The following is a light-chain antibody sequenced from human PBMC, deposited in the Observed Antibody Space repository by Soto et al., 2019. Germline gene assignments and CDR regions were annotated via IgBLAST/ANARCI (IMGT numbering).Light chain of an antibody. Sequence: IVMTQSPDSLAVSLVESSTINCKSSHILLSSSNNKNFLAWYQHKPGQPPKLLFYWASTRNSGVPDRFSGSGSGAHFTLTISSLQAEDVAVYYCQQYYNSPITFGQGTRLEIK. J-gene: IGKJ5*01. CDR2: WAS. CDR1: HILLSSSNNKNF. CDR3: QQYYNSPIT. V-gene: IGKV4-1*01.